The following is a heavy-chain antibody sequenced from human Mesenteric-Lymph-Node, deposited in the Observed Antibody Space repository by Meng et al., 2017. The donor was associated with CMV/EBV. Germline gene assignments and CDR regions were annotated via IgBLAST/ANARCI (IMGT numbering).Heavy chain of an antibody. Sequence: GESLKISCAASGFIFKDYALHWVRQAPGKGLEWVSFINWAGLSYYTESVRGRSTISRDNSKNSLYLQLSSLRPEDSALYFCAMGSAVATIDHWGRGTLVTVSS. CDR1: GFIFKDYA. V-gene: IGHV3-43D*03. J-gene: IGHJ4*02. CDR3: AMGSAVATIDH. CDR2: INWAGLS. D-gene: IGHD2-15*01.